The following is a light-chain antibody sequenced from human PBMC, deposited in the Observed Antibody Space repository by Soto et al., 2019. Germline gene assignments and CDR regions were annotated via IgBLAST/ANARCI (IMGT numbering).Light chain of an antibody. CDR2: DVS. Sequence: QSALTQPASVSGSPGQSITISCTGTSSDVVGYEFVSWYQQHPDNAPKLIIYDVSDRPSGESSRFSGSKSANTASLTISGLQAEDEADYYCQSYDSSLSGSRVFGTGTKVTVL. CDR3: QSYDSSLSGSRV. CDR1: SSDVVGYEF. V-gene: IGLV2-14*01. J-gene: IGLJ1*01.